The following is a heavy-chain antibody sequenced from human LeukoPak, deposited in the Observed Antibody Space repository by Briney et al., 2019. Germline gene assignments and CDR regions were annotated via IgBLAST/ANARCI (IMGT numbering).Heavy chain of an antibody. CDR1: GFTFSTYW. CDR3: AVWGGGGFDF. Sequence: GGSLRLSCGASGFTFSTYWMHWVRQAPGKGLVWVSRIHKDGSSTNYADAVKGRFTISRDNARNTLYLQMNSLRAADTALYYCAVWGGGGFDFWGQGTMVTVSS. V-gene: IGHV3-74*01. D-gene: IGHD3-16*01. J-gene: IGHJ3*01. CDR2: IHKDGSST.